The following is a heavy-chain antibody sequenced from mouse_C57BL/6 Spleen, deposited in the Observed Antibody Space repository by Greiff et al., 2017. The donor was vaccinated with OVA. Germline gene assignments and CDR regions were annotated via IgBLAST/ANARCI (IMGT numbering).Heavy chain of an antibody. Sequence: QVQLKQPGAELVRPGTSVKVSCKASGYAFTNYLIEWVKQRPGQGLEWIGVINPGSGGTNYNEKFKGKATLTADKSSSTAYMQLSSLTSEDSAVYFCARVGNYEFAYWGQGTLVTVSA. V-gene: IGHV1-54*01. D-gene: IGHD2-1*01. CDR3: ARVGNYEFAY. CDR1: GYAFTNYL. J-gene: IGHJ3*01. CDR2: INPGSGGT.